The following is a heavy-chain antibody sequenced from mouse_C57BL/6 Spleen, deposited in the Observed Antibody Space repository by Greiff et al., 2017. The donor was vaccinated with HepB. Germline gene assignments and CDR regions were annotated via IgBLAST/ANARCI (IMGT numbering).Heavy chain of an antibody. CDR1: GFTFSSYG. V-gene: IGHV5-6*01. Sequence: EVKVVESGGDLVKPGGSLKLSCAASGFTFSSYGMSWVRQTPDKRLEWVATISSGGSYTYYPDSVKGRFTISRDNAKNTLYLQMSSLKSEDTAMYYCARVGHWYFDVWGTGTTVTVSS. CDR2: ISSGGSYT. J-gene: IGHJ1*03. CDR3: ARVGHWYFDV. D-gene: IGHD1-1*02.